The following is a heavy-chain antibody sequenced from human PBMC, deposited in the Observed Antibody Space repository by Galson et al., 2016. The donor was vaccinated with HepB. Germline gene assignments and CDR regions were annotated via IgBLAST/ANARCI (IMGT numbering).Heavy chain of an antibody. D-gene: IGHD6-19*01. V-gene: IGHV4-61*01. Sequence: SETLSLTCTVSGGSVSSGSYYWSWIRQPPGKGLEWIGYISYSGRTNYNPSLKSRVTISVDTSKNQFSLKVSSVTAADTAVYYCARDLARSFPSGWNAALGWFDPWGQGTLVTVSS. J-gene: IGHJ5*02. CDR1: GGSVSSGSYY. CDR3: ARDLARSFPSGWNAALGWFDP. CDR2: ISYSGRT.